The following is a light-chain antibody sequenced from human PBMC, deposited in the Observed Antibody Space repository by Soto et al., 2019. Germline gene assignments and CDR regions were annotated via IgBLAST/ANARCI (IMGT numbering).Light chain of an antibody. Sequence: DIQMTQSPSTLSASVGDRVTITCQASQDINNYLNWYQQKPGKAPKLLIYDASNLETGVPSRFSGSGSGTDFTFTITSLQPEDIATYYCQQYDNLLLFTFGPASKVDIK. CDR2: DAS. CDR3: QQYDNLLLFT. CDR1: QDINNY. V-gene: IGKV1-33*01. J-gene: IGKJ3*01.